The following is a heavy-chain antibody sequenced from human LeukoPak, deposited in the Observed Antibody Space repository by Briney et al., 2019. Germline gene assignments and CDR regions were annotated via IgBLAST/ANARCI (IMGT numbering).Heavy chain of an antibody. V-gene: IGHV4-34*01. Sequence: PSETLSLTCSVSGDSFDGYYWSWVRQSPGKGLEWIGEINHSGSANYNPSLSSRLTLSVDTSKNQFSLRLTSVSAADTGVYYCAKDSAFYYIDVWGKGTTVIISS. J-gene: IGHJ6*03. CDR3: AKDSAFYYIDV. CDR1: GDSFDGYY. D-gene: IGHD3-10*01. CDR2: INHSGSA.